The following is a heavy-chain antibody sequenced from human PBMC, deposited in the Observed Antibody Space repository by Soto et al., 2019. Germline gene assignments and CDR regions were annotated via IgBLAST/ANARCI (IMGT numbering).Heavy chain of an antibody. CDR2: IYYSGST. CDR1: GGSISSGGFY. J-gene: IGHJ6*02. CDR3: AREDRREWPYYYGMDV. D-gene: IGHD3-3*01. Sequence: QVQLQESGPGLVKPSQTLSLTCTVSGGSISSGGFYWSWIRQHPGKGLEWIGCIYYSGSTYYNPSLKSRVTISVDTSKNQFSLKLSSVTAADTAVYYCAREDRREWPYYYGMDVWGQGTTVTVSS. V-gene: IGHV4-31*03.